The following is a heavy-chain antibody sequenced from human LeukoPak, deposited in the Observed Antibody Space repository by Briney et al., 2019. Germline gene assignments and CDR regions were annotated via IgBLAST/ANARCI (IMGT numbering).Heavy chain of an antibody. CDR3: ARTNSGYDSFDY. J-gene: IGHJ4*02. Sequence: SGGSLRLSCAASGFTFSDYYMSRIRQAPGKGLEWVSYISGSTGYTNYADSVKGRFTISRDNAKNSLFLHMNSLRAEDTAVYYCARTNSGYDSFDYWGQGTLVTVSS. D-gene: IGHD5-12*01. CDR1: GFTFSDYY. CDR2: ISGSTGYT. V-gene: IGHV3-11*03.